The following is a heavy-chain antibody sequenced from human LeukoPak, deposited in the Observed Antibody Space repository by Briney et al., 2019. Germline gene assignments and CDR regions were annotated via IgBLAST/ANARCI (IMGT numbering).Heavy chain of an antibody. CDR3: TRDFRNKGLDP. V-gene: IGHV3-74*01. J-gene: IGHJ5*02. CDR1: GFTSTKYW. CDR2: INSDGSST. D-gene: IGHD2/OR15-2a*01. Sequence: GGSLRLSCAASGFTSTKYWMHWVRQAPGQGLVWVSRINSDGSSTSYADSVKGRFTMSRDNAKNTLYLQMNSLRGDDTAVYYCTRDFRNKGLDPWGQGTLVTVSS.